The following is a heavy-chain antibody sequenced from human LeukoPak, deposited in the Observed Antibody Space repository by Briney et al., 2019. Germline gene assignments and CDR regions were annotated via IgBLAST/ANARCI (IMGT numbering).Heavy chain of an antibody. J-gene: IGHJ6*02. Sequence: GGSLRLSCAASTFIFSGYSMNWVRQAPGKGLEWVSYIYETSSYTYYADSVKGRFTISRDNAKNSVYLQMNRLRADDTAIYYCARDGAAKARVGGMDVWGQGTTVIVSS. CDR1: TFIFSGYS. V-gene: IGHV3-21*06. CDR3: ARDGAAKARVGGMDV. CDR2: IYETSSYT. D-gene: IGHD6-13*01.